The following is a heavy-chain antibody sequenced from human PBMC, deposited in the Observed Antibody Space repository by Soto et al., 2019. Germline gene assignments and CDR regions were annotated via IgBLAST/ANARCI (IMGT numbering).Heavy chain of an antibody. CDR1: GGSISSGGYY. CDR2: IYYSGST. Sequence: QVQLQESGPGLVKPSQTLSLTYTVSGGSISSGGYYWSWIRQHPGKGLEWIGYIYYSGSTYYNPSLKSRVTISVDTSKNQFSLKLSSVTAADTAVYYCARVSRGYSGYDYSLFDYWGQGTLVTVSS. CDR3: ARVSRGYSGYDYSLFDY. V-gene: IGHV4-31*03. D-gene: IGHD5-12*01. J-gene: IGHJ4*02.